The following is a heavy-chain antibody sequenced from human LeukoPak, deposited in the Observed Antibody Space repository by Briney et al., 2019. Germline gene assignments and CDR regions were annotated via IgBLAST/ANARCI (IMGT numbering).Heavy chain of an antibody. CDR3: ARDLGHVTGDIYDY. D-gene: IGHD1-1*01. V-gene: IGHV1-2*02. CDR1: GYTFTGYY. Sequence: GASVKVSCKASGYTFTGYYMHWVRQAPGQGLEWMGWINPNSGGTNYAQKFQGRVTMARDMSVNTVYMELSRLTPDDTAVYYCARDLGHVTGDIYDYWGQGTLVTVSS. J-gene: IGHJ4*02. CDR2: INPNSGGT.